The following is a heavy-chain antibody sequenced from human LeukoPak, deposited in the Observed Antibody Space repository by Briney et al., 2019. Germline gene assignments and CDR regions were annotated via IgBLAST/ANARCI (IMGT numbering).Heavy chain of an antibody. CDR2: IKQDGSEK. V-gene: IGHV3-7*01. CDR3: ARAGSNWNYVY. CDR1: GFTFRGFL. D-gene: IGHD1-7*01. Sequence: GGSLRLSCAASGFTFRGFLMSWVRQIPGKGLEWVANIKQDGSEKYYADALRGRFTISRDNTKNSLSLQMNSLIVEDTAVYYCARAGSNWNYVYWGQGTLVTVSS. J-gene: IGHJ4*02.